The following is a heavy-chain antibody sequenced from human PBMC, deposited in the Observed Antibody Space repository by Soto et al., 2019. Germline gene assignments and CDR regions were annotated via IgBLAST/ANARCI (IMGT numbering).Heavy chain of an antibody. CDR1: GYSFNSYW. CDR2: IFPSGSDT. J-gene: IGHJ1*01. D-gene: IGHD2-2*01. Sequence: GESLKISCRGSGYSFNSYWIAWVRQMPGKGLEWMGIIFPSGSDTRYSPSFRGQVTISADRSINTAYLQWNSLKASDSAIYYCARRVGSSWRYFHNWGPGTLVTVYS. CDR3: ARRVGSSWRYFHN. V-gene: IGHV5-51*01.